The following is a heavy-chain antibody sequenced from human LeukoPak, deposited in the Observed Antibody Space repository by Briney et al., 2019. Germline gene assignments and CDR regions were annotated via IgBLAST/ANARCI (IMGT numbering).Heavy chain of an antibody. CDR1: GFTFSSYA. V-gene: IGHV3-48*04. J-gene: IGHJ5*02. CDR2: ISSSGSTI. CDR3: AKDRRITMIRGVTRRDWFDP. Sequence: GGSLRLSCAASGFTFSSYAMSWVRQAPGKGLEWVSYISSSGSTIYYADSVKGRFTISRDNAKNSLYLQMNSLRAEDTAVYHCAKDRRITMIRGVTRRDWFDPWGQGTLVTVSS. D-gene: IGHD3-10*01.